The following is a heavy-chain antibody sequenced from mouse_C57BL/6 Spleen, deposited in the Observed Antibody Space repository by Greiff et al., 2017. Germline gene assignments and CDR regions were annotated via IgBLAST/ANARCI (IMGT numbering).Heavy chain of an antibody. CDR2: INPRDGST. CDR3: ARAGNSIYYFDY. D-gene: IGHD2-10*02. V-gene: IGHV1-85*01. J-gene: IGHJ2*01. Sequence: QVQLQQSGPELVKPGASVKLSCKASGYTFTSYDMNWVKQRPGQGLEWIGWINPRDGSTKYNEKFKGKATLTVDTSSSTAYMELHSLTSEDSAVYFCARAGNSIYYFDYWGQGTTLTVSS. CDR1: GYTFTSYD.